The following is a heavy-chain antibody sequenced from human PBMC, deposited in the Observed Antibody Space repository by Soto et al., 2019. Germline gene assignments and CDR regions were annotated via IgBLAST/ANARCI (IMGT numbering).Heavy chain of an antibody. CDR1: GGSIGSYY. D-gene: IGHD2-8*01. V-gene: IGHV4-59*01. J-gene: IGHJ4*02. CDR3: PVVHLPFDY. CDR2: IDYSGST. Sequence: SETLSLTCTVSGGSIGSYYWSWIRQPPGKGLEWIGYIDYSGSTNYNPSLKSRVTISVDTSKNQFSPRLNSVTAADTALYYCPVVHLPFDYWGQGTRVTVSS.